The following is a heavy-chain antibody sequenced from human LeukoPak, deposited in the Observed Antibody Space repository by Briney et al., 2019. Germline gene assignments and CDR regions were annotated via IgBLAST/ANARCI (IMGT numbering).Heavy chain of an antibody. CDR3: AKDRVVVPAAITWFDP. CDR1: GFTFSSYG. V-gene: IGHV3-23*01. J-gene: IGHJ5*02. Sequence: GGSLRLSCAASGFTFSSYGMHWVRQAPGKGLEWVSAISGSGGSTYYADSVKGRFTISRDNSKNTLYLQMNSLRAEDTAVYYCAKDRVVVPAAITWFDPWGQGTLVTVSS. CDR2: ISGSGGST. D-gene: IGHD2-2*01.